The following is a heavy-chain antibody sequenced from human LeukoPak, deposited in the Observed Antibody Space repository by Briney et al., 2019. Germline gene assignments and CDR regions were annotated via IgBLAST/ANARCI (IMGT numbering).Heavy chain of an antibody. J-gene: IGHJ6*03. CDR1: RFTFSSYW. CDR3: AKGSDYGDYLGYYMDV. D-gene: IGHD4-17*01. Sequence: GGSLRLSCAASRFTFSSYWMHWVRQAPGKGLVWVSRINSDGSSTNYADSVRGRFTISRDNAKNTLYLQINSLRVEDTAVYYCAKGSDYGDYLGYYMDVWGKGTTVTVSS. V-gene: IGHV3-74*01. CDR2: INSDGSST.